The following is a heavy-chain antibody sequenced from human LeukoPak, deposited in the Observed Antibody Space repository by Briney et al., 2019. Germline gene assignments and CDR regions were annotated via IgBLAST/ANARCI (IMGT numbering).Heavy chain of an antibody. CDR2: INNSVST. V-gene: IGHV4-34*01. J-gene: IGHJ3*02. D-gene: IGHD4-17*01. CDR1: GGSFSGYY. Sequence: SETLSLTSAVYGGSFSGYYWSWIPQRPGKGREWRWEINNSVSTNYNPSPKSRATISVDTSKNQFSLKLRSVTDAATAVYYCATSNHDEFYGDYGAFDIWGEGTMVTVSS. CDR3: ATSNHDEFYGDYGAFDI.